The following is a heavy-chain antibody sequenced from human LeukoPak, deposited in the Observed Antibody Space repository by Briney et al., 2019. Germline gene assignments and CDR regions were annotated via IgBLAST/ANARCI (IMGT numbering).Heavy chain of an antibody. J-gene: IGHJ4*02. Sequence: GEPLRISCKGSGYSFTSYRIGWVHQMPGKGLEWMGIIYPGDSDTRYSPSFQGQVTISADKSISTAYLQWSSLMASDTAMYYCARNTYYYDSSGYHYDTIDYWGQGTLVTVSS. CDR1: GYSFTSYR. CDR2: IYPGDSDT. D-gene: IGHD3-22*01. V-gene: IGHV5-51*07. CDR3: ARNTYYYDSSGYHYDTIDY.